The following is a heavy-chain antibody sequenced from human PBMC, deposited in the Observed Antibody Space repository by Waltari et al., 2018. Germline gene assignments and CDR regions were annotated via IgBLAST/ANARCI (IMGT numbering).Heavy chain of an antibody. D-gene: IGHD3-3*01. V-gene: IGHV3-15*01. Sequence: EVQLVESGGGLVKPGGSLRLSCAASGFTFSNAWMSWVRQAPGKGLECVGRVKSKSDGGTRDYSAPVKGRFTISRDDSEHTLYLQMNSLKTEDTAVYYCTTLFGDFWSGYFFDCWGQGTLVTVSS. CDR2: VKSKSDGGTR. CDR1: GFTFSNAW. J-gene: IGHJ4*02. CDR3: TTLFGDFWSGYFFDC.